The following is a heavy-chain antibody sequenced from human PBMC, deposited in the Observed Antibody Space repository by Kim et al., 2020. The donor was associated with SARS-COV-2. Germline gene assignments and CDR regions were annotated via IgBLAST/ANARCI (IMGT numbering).Heavy chain of an antibody. Sequence: SETLSLTCTVSGGSISSYYWSWIRQPPGKGLEWIGYIYYSGSTNYNPSLKSRVTISVDTSKNQFSLKLSSVTAADTAVYYCASTYSSSWDGFDIWGQGTMVTVPS. V-gene: IGHV4-59*13. CDR1: GGSISSYY. CDR2: IYYSGST. D-gene: IGHD6-13*01. J-gene: IGHJ3*02. CDR3: ASTYSSSWDGFDI.